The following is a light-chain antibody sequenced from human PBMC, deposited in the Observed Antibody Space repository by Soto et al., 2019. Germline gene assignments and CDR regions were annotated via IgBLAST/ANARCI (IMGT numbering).Light chain of an antibody. V-gene: IGKV3-20*01. J-gene: IGKJ1*01. CDR3: QQYGSSPWT. CDR2: GAS. CDR1: QSASSSY. Sequence: EIVLTQSPGTLSLSPGERATLSCRASQSASSSYLAWYQQKPGQAPRLLIYGASSRATGIPDRFSGSGSGTDFTLTISRLEPEDFAVCYCQQYGSSPWTFGQGTKVDIK.